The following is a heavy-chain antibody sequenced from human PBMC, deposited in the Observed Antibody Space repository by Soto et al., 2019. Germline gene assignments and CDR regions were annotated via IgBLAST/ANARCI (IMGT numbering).Heavy chain of an antibody. J-gene: IGHJ4*02. D-gene: IGHD6-13*01. CDR3: ARDLAAVPRAFDY. CDR1: GGSISSYF. Sequence: SETLSLTCTVSGGSISSYFYIWVRQPPGKGLEWIGSAYYTGTTDYNPSLKSRVTISVDTSKTQFSLNLRSVTAADTAVYYCARDLAAVPRAFDYWGRGTLVTVSS. V-gene: IGHV4-59*01. CDR2: AYYTGTT.